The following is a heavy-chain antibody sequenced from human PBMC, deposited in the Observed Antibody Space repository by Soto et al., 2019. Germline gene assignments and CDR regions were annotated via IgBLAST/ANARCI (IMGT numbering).Heavy chain of an antibody. J-gene: IGHJ4*02. CDR2: IHYSGRT. D-gene: IGHD2-21*01. CDR1: GGSISRGGYY. Sequence: QVQLQESGPGLVKPSQTLSLTCTVSGGSISRGGYYWSWIRQHPGKGLEWIGYIHYSGRTYYNPSLNSRVTISVDPSKNQFPLKLSSVTAADTAVYYCARTAWGPVANFDYWGQGTLVTVSS. CDR3: ARTAWGPVANFDY. V-gene: IGHV4-31*03.